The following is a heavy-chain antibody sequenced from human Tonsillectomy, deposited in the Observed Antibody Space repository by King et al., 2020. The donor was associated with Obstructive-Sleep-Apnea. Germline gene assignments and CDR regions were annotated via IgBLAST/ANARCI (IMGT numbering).Heavy chain of an antibody. D-gene: IGHD3-22*01. V-gene: IGHV4-59*01. Sequence: QLQESGPGLVKPSETLSLTCTVSGGSISSYYWRWIRQPPGKGLGWIGYIYYSGSTNYNPSLMSRVTISVDTSNNQFSLKLSSVTAADTAVYYCARDGGTYYDSSGYYPICYWGQGTPVTVSS. J-gene: IGHJ4*03. CDR3: ARDGGTYYDSSGYYPICY. CDR2: IYYSGST. CDR1: GGSISSYY.